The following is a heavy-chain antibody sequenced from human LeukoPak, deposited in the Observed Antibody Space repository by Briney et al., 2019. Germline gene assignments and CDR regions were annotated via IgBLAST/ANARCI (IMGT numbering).Heavy chain of an antibody. J-gene: IGHJ4*02. CDR3: ARDREVATRVYYFDY. Sequence: GRSLRLSCAASGFTFSSYGMHWVRQAPGKGLEWVAVIWYDGSNKYYADSVKGRFTISRDNSKNTLYLQMNSLRAEDTAVYYCARDREVATRVYYFDYWGQGTQVTVSS. V-gene: IGHV3-33*01. CDR2: IWYDGSNK. D-gene: IGHD5-12*01. CDR1: GFTFSSYG.